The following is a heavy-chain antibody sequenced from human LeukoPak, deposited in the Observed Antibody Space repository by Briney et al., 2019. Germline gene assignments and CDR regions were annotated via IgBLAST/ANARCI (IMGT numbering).Heavy chain of an antibody. D-gene: IGHD3-10*01. V-gene: IGHV1-3*01. CDR2: INAGNGNT. CDR1: GYTFTSYA. J-gene: IGHJ4*02. CDR3: AGLFLRRGLGWFGEPGDY. Sequence: ASVKVSCKASGYTFTSYAMHWVRQAPGQRLEWMGWINAGNGNTKYSQKFQGRVTITRDTSASTAYMELSSLRSEDTAVYYCAGLFLRRGLGWFGEPGDYCCQGTLVTVSS.